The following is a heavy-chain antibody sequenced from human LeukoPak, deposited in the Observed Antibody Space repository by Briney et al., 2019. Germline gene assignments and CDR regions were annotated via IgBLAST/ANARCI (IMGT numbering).Heavy chain of an antibody. CDR2: MNPNSGNT. CDR1: GYTVTSYD. V-gene: IGHV1-8*01. D-gene: IGHD2-15*01. Sequence: ASVKVSCKASGYTVTSYDINWVRQATGQGLEWMGWMNPNSGNTGYAQKFQGRVTMTRNTSISTAYMELSSLRSEDTAVYYCAREGYCSGGSCHERFDYWGQGTLVTVS. CDR3: AREGYCSGGSCHERFDY. J-gene: IGHJ4*02.